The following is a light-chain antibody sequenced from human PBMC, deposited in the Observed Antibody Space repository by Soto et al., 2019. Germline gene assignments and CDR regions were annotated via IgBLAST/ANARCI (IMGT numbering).Light chain of an antibody. V-gene: IGKV3-15*01. Sequence: EIVMTQSPATLSVSPGERATLSCRASQNVGNNLVWYQQKPGQAPRLLIYGASTRAAGIPDRFSGSGSGTEFTLTISGLQSDDFAVYYCQQYGSSPGLFTFGPGTKVDIK. J-gene: IGKJ3*01. CDR3: QQYGSSPGLFT. CDR2: GAS. CDR1: QNVGNN.